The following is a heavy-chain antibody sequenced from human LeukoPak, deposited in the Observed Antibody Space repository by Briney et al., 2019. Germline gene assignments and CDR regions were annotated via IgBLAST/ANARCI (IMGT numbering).Heavy chain of an antibody. V-gene: IGHV4-59*08. D-gene: IGHD4-23*01. CDR2: IYYSGST. Sequence: SETLSLTCTVSGGSISSYYWSWIRQPPGKELEWIGYIYYSGSTNYNPSLKSRVTISVDTSKNQFSLKLSSVTAADTAVYYCARHRYGGNWYDAFDIWGQGTMVTVSS. J-gene: IGHJ3*02. CDR3: ARHRYGGNWYDAFDI. CDR1: GGSISSYY.